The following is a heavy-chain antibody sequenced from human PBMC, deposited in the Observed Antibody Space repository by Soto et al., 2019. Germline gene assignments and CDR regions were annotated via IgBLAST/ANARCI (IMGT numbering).Heavy chain of an antibody. D-gene: IGHD4-17*01. CDR3: ASSYGDYVAY. CDR2: IYYSGST. J-gene: IGHJ4*02. CDR1: GGSISSSSYY. V-gene: IGHV4-39*01. Sequence: SETLSLTCTVSGGSISSSSYYWGWIRQPSGKGLEWIGSIYYSGSTYYNPSLKSRVTISVDTSKNQFSLKLSSVTAADTAVYYCASSYGDYVAYWGQGTLVTVSS.